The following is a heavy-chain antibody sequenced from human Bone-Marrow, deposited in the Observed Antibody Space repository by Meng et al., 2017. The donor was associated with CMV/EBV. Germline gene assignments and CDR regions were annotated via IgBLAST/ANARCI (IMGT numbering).Heavy chain of an antibody. CDR1: GYTFTGYY. J-gene: IGHJ3*02. Sequence: ASVKVSCKASGYTFTGYYMHWVRQAPGQGLEWMGWINPNSGGTNYAQKFQGRVTMTRDTSISTAYMELSRLRSDDTAVYYCARDSYYYDSSGYPGNAFEIWGQGTMVTVSS. D-gene: IGHD3-22*01. CDR2: INPNSGGT. V-gene: IGHV1-2*02. CDR3: ARDSYYYDSSGYPGNAFEI.